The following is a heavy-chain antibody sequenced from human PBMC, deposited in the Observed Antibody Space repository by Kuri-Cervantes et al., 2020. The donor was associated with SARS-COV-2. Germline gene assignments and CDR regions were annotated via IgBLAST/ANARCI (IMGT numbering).Heavy chain of an antibody. Sequence: GGSLRLSCAASGFTFSSYAMHWVRQAPGKGLVWVSRFMSDGTSPSYADSVRGRFTISRDNAKNTLYLQMNSLRADDTAVYYCAKSDWFDPWGQGTLVTVSS. J-gene: IGHJ5*02. V-gene: IGHV3-74*01. CDR2: FMSDGTSP. CDR3: AKSDWFDP. CDR1: GFTFSSYA.